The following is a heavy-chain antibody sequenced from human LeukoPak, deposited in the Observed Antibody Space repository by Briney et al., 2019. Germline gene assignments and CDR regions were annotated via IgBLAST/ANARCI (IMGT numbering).Heavy chain of an antibody. CDR1: GFTFSSYG. D-gene: IGHD6-25*01. J-gene: IGHJ2*01. CDR2: IRYDGSNK. V-gene: IGHV3-30*02. Sequence: GGSLRLSCATSGFTFSSYGMHWVRQAPGKGLEWVAFIRYDGSNKYYADSGKGRFTISRDNSKNTLYLQMNSLRAEDTAVYYCAKERLRNLHFDLWGRGTLVTVSS. CDR3: AKERLRNLHFDL.